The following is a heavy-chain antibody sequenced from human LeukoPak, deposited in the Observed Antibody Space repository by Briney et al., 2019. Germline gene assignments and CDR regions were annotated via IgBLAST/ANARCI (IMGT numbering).Heavy chain of an antibody. D-gene: IGHD6-19*01. CDR2: IKPDGSAA. Sequence: GGSLRLSCTDSGFTFSMYWMSWVRQAPGKGLEWLASIKPDGSAAIYVDSMKGRFTISRDNAKNSLYLQMNSLTVEDTPVYYCATHSDWRFDFWGQGTLVTVSS. CDR1: GFTFSMYW. V-gene: IGHV3-7*01. CDR3: ATHSDWRFDF. J-gene: IGHJ4*02.